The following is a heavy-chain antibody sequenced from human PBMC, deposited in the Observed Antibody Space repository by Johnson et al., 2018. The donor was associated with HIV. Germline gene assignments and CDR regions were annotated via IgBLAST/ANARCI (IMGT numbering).Heavy chain of an antibody. J-gene: IGHJ3*02. D-gene: IGHD3-3*01. V-gene: IGHV3-11*04. CDR1: RLTLSDYY. CDR3: ARDSYNFWSGYPDAFDI. CDR2: ISSSGSTI. Sequence: VQLVESGGGLVKPGGSLRLSCVASRLTLSDYYMSWIRQAPGKGLEWVSYISSSGSTIYYADSVKGRFTISRDNAKNSLYLQMNSLRADDTAVYYCARDSYNFWSGYPDAFDIWGQGTMVTVSS.